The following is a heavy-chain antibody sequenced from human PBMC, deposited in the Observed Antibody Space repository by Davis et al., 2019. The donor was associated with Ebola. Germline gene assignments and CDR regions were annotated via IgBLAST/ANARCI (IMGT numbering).Heavy chain of an antibody. CDR2: GTQSGST. CDR3: ARIWGYSFRSFKYYNGVDV. CDR1: GGSFSGYY. V-gene: IGHV4-34*01. J-gene: IGHJ6*02. Sequence: SETLSLTCAVSGGSFSGYYWTWIRQSPGKGLEWIGEGTQSGSTNYNPFLKSRVTISVDSSKNQFFLKLSSVTAADTAVYYCARIWGYSFRSFKYYNGVDVWGQGTTVAV. D-gene: IGHD3-16*01.